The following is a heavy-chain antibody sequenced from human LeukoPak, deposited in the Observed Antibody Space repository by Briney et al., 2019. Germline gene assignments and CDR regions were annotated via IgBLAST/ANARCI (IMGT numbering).Heavy chain of an antibody. D-gene: IGHD3-10*01. Sequence: SETLSLTCTVSSGSISSYYWSWIRQPPGKGLEWIGYIHYSGSTNYNPSLKSRVSISVETSKNQFSLKLSSVTAADTAVYYCARIFRGAYFDYWGQGTLVTVSS. CDR1: SGSISSYY. V-gene: IGHV4-59*01. J-gene: IGHJ4*02. CDR2: IHYSGST. CDR3: ARIFRGAYFDY.